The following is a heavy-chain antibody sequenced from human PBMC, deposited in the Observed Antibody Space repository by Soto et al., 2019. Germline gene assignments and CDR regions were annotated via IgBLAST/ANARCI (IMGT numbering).Heavy chain of an antibody. Sequence: GGSLRLSCAASGFTFSSYGMHWVRQAPGKGLEWVAVISYDGSNKYYADSVKGRFTISRDNSKNTLYLQMNSLRAEDTAVYYCAKLCITMVRGFNPSDFWGQGTLVTVSS. CDR1: GFTFSSYG. D-gene: IGHD3-10*01. J-gene: IGHJ4*02. CDR3: AKLCITMVRGFNPSDF. CDR2: ISYDGSNK. V-gene: IGHV3-30*18.